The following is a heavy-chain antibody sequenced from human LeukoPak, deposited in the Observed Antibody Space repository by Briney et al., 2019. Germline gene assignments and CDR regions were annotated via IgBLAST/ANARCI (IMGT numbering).Heavy chain of an antibody. CDR1: GFSFSSYW. D-gene: IGHD7-27*01. CDR2: ISSDGSGT. Sequence: GSLRLSCAASGFSFSSYWMHWVRQAPGKGLVWVSQISSDGSGTRYADSVKGRFTISRDNAKNMLYLQMSSLRAEDTAVYYCAREDWGLSNYWGQGTQVTVSS. V-gene: IGHV3-74*01. J-gene: IGHJ4*02. CDR3: AREDWGLSNY.